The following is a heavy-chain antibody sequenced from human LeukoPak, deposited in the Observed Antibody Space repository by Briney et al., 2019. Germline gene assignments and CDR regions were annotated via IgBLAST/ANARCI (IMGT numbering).Heavy chain of an antibody. V-gene: IGHV4-39*01. D-gene: IGHD5-18*01. CDR3: ARRGYTNWYFDL. CDR1: GGSISSSSYY. Sequence: SETLSLTCTVSGGSISSSSYYWGWIRQPPGKGLEWIGSIYYSGSTYYNPSLKSRDTISVDTSKNQFSLKLSSVTAADTAVYYCARRGYTNWYFDLWGRGTLVTVSS. J-gene: IGHJ2*01. CDR2: IYYSGST.